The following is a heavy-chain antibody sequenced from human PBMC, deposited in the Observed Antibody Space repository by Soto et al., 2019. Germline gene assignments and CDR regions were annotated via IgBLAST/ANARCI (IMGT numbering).Heavy chain of an antibody. V-gene: IGHV3-9*01. Sequence: GGSLRLSCAASGFTFDDYAMHWVRQAPGKGLEWVSGISWNSGTIVYADSVKGRFTISRDNAKNSLYLQMNSLRGEDTALYYCSKDMRGGSSSSRYYYGLDVWGQGTTVTVSS. D-gene: IGHD6-13*01. CDR2: ISWNSGTI. CDR1: GFTFDDYA. CDR3: SKDMRGGSSSSRYYYGLDV. J-gene: IGHJ6*02.